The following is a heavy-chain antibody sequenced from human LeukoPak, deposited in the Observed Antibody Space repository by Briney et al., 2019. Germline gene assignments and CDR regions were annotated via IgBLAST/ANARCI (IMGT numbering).Heavy chain of an antibody. V-gene: IGHV1-8*02. D-gene: IGHD2-15*01. Sequence: ASVKVSCKASGYTFTGYYMHWVRQATGQGLEWMGWMNPNSGNTGYAQKFQGRVTMTRNTSISTAYMELSSLRSEDTAVYYCARNVAVNYYYYYMDVWGKGTTVTVSS. CDR1: GYTFTGYY. CDR3: ARNVAVNYYYYYMDV. CDR2: MNPNSGNT. J-gene: IGHJ6*03.